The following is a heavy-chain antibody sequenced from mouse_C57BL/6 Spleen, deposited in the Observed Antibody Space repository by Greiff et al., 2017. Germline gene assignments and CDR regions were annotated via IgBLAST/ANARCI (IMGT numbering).Heavy chain of an antibody. CDR2: ISSGSSTI. V-gene: IGHV5-17*01. Sequence: EVMLVESGGGLVKPGGSLKLSCAASGFTFSDYGMHWVRQAPEKGLEWVAYISSGSSTIYYADTVKGRFTISRDNAKNTLFLQMTSLRSEDTAMYYCARPLYYDYDGKAMDYWGQGTSVTVSS. CDR3: ARPLYYDYDGKAMDY. D-gene: IGHD2-4*01. J-gene: IGHJ4*01. CDR1: GFTFSDYG.